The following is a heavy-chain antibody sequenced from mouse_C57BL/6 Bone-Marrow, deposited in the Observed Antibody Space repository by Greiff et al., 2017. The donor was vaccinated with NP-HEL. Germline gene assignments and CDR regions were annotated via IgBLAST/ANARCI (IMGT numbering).Heavy chain of an antibody. D-gene: IGHD2-2*01. Sequence: EVQLQESGPGLVKPSQSLSLTCSVTGYSITSGYYWNWIRQFPGNKLEWMGYISYDGSTNYNPSLKNRISITSDTSKNPFFLKLNSVTTEDTATYYCARGIYYGYDGFAYWGQGTLVTVSA. CDR1: GYSITSGYY. CDR2: ISYDGST. J-gene: IGHJ3*01. CDR3: ARGIYYGYDGFAY. V-gene: IGHV3-6*01.